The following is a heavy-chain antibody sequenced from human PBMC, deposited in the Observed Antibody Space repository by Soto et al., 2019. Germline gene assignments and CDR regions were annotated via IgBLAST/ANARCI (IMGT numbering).Heavy chain of an antibody. CDR1: GGSFSGYY. D-gene: IGHD3-22*01. CDR3: RGNYYDSSGYYYVDY. Sequence: TSETLSLTCAVYGGSFSGYYWTWIRQPPGTGLEWIGEINHSGSTNYNPSLKSRVTISVDTSKNQFSLKLSSVTAADTAVYYCRGNYYDSSGYYYVDYWGQGTLVTVSS. V-gene: IGHV4-34*03. J-gene: IGHJ4*02. CDR2: INHSGST.